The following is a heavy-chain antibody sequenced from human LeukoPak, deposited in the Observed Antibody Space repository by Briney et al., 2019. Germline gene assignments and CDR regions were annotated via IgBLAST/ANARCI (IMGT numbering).Heavy chain of an antibody. J-gene: IGHJ4*02. CDR3: ARGGFTYYDFWSGYYTSPYFDY. Sequence: ASVKVSCKASGYTFTSYDINWVRQATGQGLEWMGWMNPNSGNTGNAQKFQGRVTMTRNTSISTAYMELSSLRSEDTAAYYCARGGFTYYDFWSGYYTSPYFDYWGQGTLVTVSS. D-gene: IGHD3-3*01. CDR2: MNPNSGNT. CDR1: GYTFTSYD. V-gene: IGHV1-8*01.